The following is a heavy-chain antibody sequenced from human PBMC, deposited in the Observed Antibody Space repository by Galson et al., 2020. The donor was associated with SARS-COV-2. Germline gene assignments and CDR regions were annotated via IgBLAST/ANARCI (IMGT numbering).Heavy chain of an antibody. Sequence: GESLKISCVASGFTFSSYSMNWVRQAPGKGLEWISYISSTYDIYYGDSVKGRFTVLRDNAMNSLYLQMNSLRDEDTAVYYCARDWNWGFDYWGQGILVTVSS. J-gene: IGHJ4*02. CDR2: ISSTYDI. D-gene: IGHD1-1*01. CDR3: ARDWNWGFDY. V-gene: IGHV3-21*05. CDR1: GFTFSSYS.